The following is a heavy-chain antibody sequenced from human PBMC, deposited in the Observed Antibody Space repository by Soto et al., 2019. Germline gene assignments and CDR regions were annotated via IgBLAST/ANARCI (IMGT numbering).Heavy chain of an antibody. CDR2: IYSSGNA. Sequence: QVQLQESGPGLVKPSETVSLICTVSGDSISGYYWSWIRQPAGKGLEWIGRIYSSGNANYNPSLKSRVSMSVDMSKNQFSLKVTSVTAADTAMYYCGRGDVFDLWGQGTKVTVSS. CDR1: GDSISGYY. J-gene: IGHJ3*01. D-gene: IGHD3-16*01. V-gene: IGHV4-4*07. CDR3: GRGDVFDL.